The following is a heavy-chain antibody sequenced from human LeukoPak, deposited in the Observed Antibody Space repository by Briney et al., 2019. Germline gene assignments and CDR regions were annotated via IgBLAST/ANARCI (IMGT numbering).Heavy chain of an antibody. J-gene: IGHJ3*02. CDR3: ARDMVQGAIDAFDI. CDR1: GFTFSSNG. Sequence: PGGSLRLSCAASGFTFSSNGMHWVRQAPGKGVEWVALIWYDGSNENYADSVRGRFTISRDNSKNTLYLQMNNLRAEDTAVYYCARDMVQGAIDAFDIWGQGTMVTVSS. D-gene: IGHD3-10*01. V-gene: IGHV3-33*01. CDR2: IWYDGSNE.